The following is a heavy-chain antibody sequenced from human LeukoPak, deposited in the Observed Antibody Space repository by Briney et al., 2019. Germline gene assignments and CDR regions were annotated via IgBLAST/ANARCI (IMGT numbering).Heavy chain of an antibody. Sequence: SETLSLTCAVSGGSISSGGYSWSWIRQPPGTGLEWIGYIYHSGSTYYNPSLKSRVTISVDRSKNQFSLKLSSVTAADTAVYYCARVTYYYDSSGYYPAAFDYWGQGTLVTVSS. J-gene: IGHJ4*02. D-gene: IGHD3-22*01. CDR1: GGSISSGGYS. CDR2: IYHSGST. V-gene: IGHV4-30-2*01. CDR3: ARVTYYYDSSGYYPAAFDY.